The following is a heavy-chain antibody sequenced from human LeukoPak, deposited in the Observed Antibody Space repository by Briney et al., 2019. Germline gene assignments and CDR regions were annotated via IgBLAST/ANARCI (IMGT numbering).Heavy chain of an antibody. CDR2: ISYDGSNK. Sequence: GGSLRLSCAASGFTFSSYAMHWVRQAPGKGLEWVAVISYDGSNKYYADSVKGRFTISRDNSKNTLYLQMNSLRAEDTAVYYCARDLTDSSGFFLGYWGQGTLVTVSS. V-gene: IGHV3-30-3*01. D-gene: IGHD3-22*01. CDR3: ARDLTDSSGFFLGY. CDR1: GFTFSSYA. J-gene: IGHJ4*02.